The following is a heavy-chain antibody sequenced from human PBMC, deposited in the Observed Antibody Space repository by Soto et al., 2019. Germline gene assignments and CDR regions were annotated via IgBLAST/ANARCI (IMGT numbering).Heavy chain of an antibody. CDR2: IYYSGST. D-gene: IGHD3-10*01. CDR1: GGSISSSSYY. J-gene: IGHJ6*03. V-gene: IGHV4-39*01. Sequence: TSETLSLTCTVSGGSISSSSYYWGWIRQPPGKGLEWIGSIYYSGSTYYNPSLKSRVTISVDTSKNQFSLKLSSVTAADTAVYYCARTYYYGSGSYTYYYYMDVWGKGTTVTVSS. CDR3: ARTYYYGSGSYTYYYYMDV.